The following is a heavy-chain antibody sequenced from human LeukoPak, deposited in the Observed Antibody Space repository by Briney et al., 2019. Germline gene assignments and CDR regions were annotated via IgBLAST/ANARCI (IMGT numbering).Heavy chain of an antibody. J-gene: IGHJ3*02. CDR3: ARVGTFAFDI. D-gene: IGHD1-14*01. CDR2: VYYSGNT. CDR1: GGSICLYH. Sequence: PSETLSLPCSVSGGSICLYHGSWLRQPREKTLEWIGYVYYSGNTNYNPSLQSRVTISVVTSKNQFSLNLNSVTAADTALYYCARVGTFAFDIWGQGTMVTVSS. V-gene: IGHV4-59*01.